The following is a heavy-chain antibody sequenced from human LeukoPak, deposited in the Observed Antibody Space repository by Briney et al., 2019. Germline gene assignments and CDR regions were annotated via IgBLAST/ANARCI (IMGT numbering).Heavy chain of an antibody. V-gene: IGHV3-30-3*01. D-gene: IGHD2-15*01. J-gene: IGHJ4*02. Sequence: PGRSLRLSCAASGFTFSSYAMHWVRQAPGKGLEWVAVISYDGSNKYYADSVKGRFTISRDNSKNTLYLQMNSLRAEDTAVYYCARADPYCSGGSCSSFAYWSQGTLVTVSS. CDR1: GFTFSSYA. CDR3: ARADPYCSGGSCSSFAY. CDR2: ISYDGSNK.